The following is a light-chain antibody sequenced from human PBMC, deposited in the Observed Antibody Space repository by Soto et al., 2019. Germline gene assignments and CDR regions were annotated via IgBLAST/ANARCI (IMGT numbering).Light chain of an antibody. CDR1: SGSVSTSYY. J-gene: IGLJ3*02. CDR2: STN. V-gene: IGLV8-61*01. CDR3: VLYMGSSCV. Sequence: QTVVTQEPSFSVSPGGTVTLTCGLSSGSVSTSYYPSWYQQTPGQAPRTLIYSTNTRSSGVPDRFSGSILGNKAALTITGALADDESDYYCVLYMGSSCVFGGGTKVTVL.